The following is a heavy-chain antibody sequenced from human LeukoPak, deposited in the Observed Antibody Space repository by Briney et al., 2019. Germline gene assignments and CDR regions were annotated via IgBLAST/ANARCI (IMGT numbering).Heavy chain of an antibody. V-gene: IGHV4-34*01. CDR3: ARGRGVPYYYDSSGYYPADY. D-gene: IGHD3-22*01. CDR1: GGSFSGYY. Sequence: SETLSLTCAVYGGSFSGYYWSWIRQPPGKGLEWIGEINHSGSTNYNPSLKSRVTISVDTSKNQFSLKLSSVTAADTAVYYCARGRGVPYYYDSSGYYPADYWGQGTLVTVSS. J-gene: IGHJ4*02. CDR2: INHSGST.